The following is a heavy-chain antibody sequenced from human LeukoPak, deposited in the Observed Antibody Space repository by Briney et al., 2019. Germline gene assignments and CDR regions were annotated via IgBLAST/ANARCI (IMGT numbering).Heavy chain of an antibody. Sequence: ASVRVSCKASGYAFTDYDINWVRQATGQGLEWRGWMNPNSGNTGFAQRFQDRVVLTRDTSINTAYMELSRLRSDDTAVYYCVRGNSGSYYLHWGQGTLVTVSS. V-gene: IGHV1-8*02. J-gene: IGHJ4*02. D-gene: IGHD1-26*01. CDR2: MNPNSGNT. CDR1: GYAFTDYD. CDR3: VRGNSGSYYLH.